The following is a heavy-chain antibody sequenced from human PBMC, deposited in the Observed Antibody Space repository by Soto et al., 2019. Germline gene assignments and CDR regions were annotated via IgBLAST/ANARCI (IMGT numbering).Heavy chain of an antibody. CDR1: GFTFMGYW. CDR3: AREFGGVIVIPLALDY. V-gene: IGHV3-7*01. CDR2: IQQDGSGK. Sequence: GGSLKISCVGSGFTFMGYWMGWVRQAPGRGLEWVANIQQDGSGKYYVDSVKGRFTVSRDNAKNSLYLQMNSLGVEDTAVYYCAREFGGVIVIPLALDYWGQGALVTVSS. D-gene: IGHD3-16*02. J-gene: IGHJ4*02.